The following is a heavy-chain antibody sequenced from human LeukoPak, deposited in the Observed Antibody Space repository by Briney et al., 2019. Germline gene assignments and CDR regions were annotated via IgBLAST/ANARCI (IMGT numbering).Heavy chain of an antibody. V-gene: IGHV3-30*04. CDR2: ISFDGSNK. CDR1: GFTFSTYA. Sequence: PGGSLRLSCAASGFTFSTYAIHWVRQAPGKGLEWLAVISFDGSNKYYADSVKARFTISRDNSKNTLYLQMNSLRAEDTAVYHCARDFRTYRYVVGAYWGQGTLVTVSS. J-gene: IGHJ4*02. CDR3: ARDFRTYRYVVGAY. D-gene: IGHD5-18*01.